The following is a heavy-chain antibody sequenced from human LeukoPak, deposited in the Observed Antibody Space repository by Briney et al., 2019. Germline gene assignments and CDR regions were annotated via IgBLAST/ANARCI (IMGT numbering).Heavy chain of an antibody. D-gene: IGHD6-6*01. CDR2: IIPIFGTA. V-gene: IGHV1-69*05. CDR3: AGEPYSSSWDYYYYFYLDV. Sequence: SVKVSCKASGGTFSSYAISWVRQAPGQGLEWMGRIIPIFGTANYAQELRGRVTITSDETTSTAYMELSSLRYENTVVYYCAGEPYSSSWDYYYYFYLDVWGKGTTVTVSS. J-gene: IGHJ6*03. CDR1: GGTFSSYA.